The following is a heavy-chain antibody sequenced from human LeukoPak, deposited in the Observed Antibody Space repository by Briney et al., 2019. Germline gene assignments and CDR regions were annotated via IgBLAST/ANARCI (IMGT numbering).Heavy chain of an antibody. CDR2: INGAGT. CDR3: ARDGYNQI. D-gene: IGHD5-24*01. V-gene: IGHV3-23*01. CDR1: GFTFSSYA. J-gene: IGHJ3*02. Sequence: GGSLRLSCAASGFTFSSYAMSWVRQAPGKGLKWVSTINGAGTYYADSVKGRFTISRDNSKNTLYLQMNSLRAEDTAVYYCARDGYNQIWGQGTMVTVSS.